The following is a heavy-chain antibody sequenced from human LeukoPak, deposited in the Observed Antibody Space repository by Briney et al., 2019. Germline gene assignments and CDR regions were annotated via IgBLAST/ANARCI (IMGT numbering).Heavy chain of an antibody. Sequence: ASVKVSCKASGYTFTNYYMHWVRQAPGQGLEWMGWIDPNSGDPNYAQKFQGRVIMTWDTSISTANMELTRLGSDDTAVYYCARERPGDGDFDFWGQGTLVTVSS. J-gene: IGHJ4*02. CDR1: GYTFTNYY. V-gene: IGHV1-2*02. CDR3: ARERPGDGDFDF. CDR2: IDPNSGDP. D-gene: IGHD1-14*01.